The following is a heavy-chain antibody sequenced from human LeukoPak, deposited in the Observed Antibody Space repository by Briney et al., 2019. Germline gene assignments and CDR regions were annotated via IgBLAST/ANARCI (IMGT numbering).Heavy chain of an antibody. Sequence: GASVKVSCKASGYTFTGYYMHWVRQAPGQGLEWMGWINPNSGGRDYAQKFQGRVTLTRDTSISTAYMELSRLRSDDTAVYYCARGEVFKFSTTGTLGADYWGQGTLVTVSS. V-gene: IGHV1-2*02. CDR2: INPNSGGR. D-gene: IGHD1-1*01. J-gene: IGHJ4*02. CDR1: GYTFTGYY. CDR3: ARGEVFKFSTTGTLGADY.